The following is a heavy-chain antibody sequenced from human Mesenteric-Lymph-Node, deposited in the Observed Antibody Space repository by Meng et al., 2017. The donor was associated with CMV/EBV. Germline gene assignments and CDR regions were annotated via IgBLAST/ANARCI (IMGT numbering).Heavy chain of an antibody. D-gene: IGHD6-13*01. V-gene: IGHV1-2*06. CDR1: GYTFTGYY. Sequence: CKPSGYTFTGYYLHWVRQAPGQGLDWMGRINANSGDTNYAQNFQGRVTMTRDTSSSTAYMELSRLRSDDTAVYYCARGVIAAAGIDYWGQGSLVTVSS. CDR2: INANSGDT. J-gene: IGHJ4*02. CDR3: ARGVIAAAGIDY.